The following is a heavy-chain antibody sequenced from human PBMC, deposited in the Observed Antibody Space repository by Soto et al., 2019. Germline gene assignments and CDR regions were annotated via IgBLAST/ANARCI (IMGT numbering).Heavy chain of an antibody. CDR3: SIRANNTNGHNRFDP. Sequence: SETLSLTCAVHGESFSGHSSTWIRQSPGKGLEWIGDINHSGRANYSPSLKSRVTISLDTPKNQFSLPLRAVPAADTAVHYCSIRANNTNGHNRFDPWGQRTLVTV. J-gene: IGHJ5*01. CDR2: INHSGRA. CDR1: GESFSGHS. V-gene: IGHV4-34*01. D-gene: IGHD2-8*01.